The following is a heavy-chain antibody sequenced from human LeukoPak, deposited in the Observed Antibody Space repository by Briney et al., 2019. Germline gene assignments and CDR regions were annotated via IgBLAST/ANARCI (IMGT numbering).Heavy chain of an antibody. Sequence: SVKVSCKASGGTFSSYAISWVRQAPGQGLEWMGGIIPIFGTANYAQKFQGRVTITADKSTSTAYMELSSLRSEDTAVYYCARGRYCSGGSCYPEDYWGQRTLVTVSS. CDR3: ARGRYCSGGSCYPEDY. CDR2: IIPIFGTA. D-gene: IGHD2-15*01. J-gene: IGHJ4*02. V-gene: IGHV1-69*06. CDR1: GGTFSSYA.